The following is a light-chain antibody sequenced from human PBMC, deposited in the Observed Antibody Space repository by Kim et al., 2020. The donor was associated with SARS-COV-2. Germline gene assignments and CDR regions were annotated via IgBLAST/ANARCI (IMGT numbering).Light chain of an antibody. J-gene: IGLJ2*01. Sequence: QSALTQPASVSGSPGQSITISCTGTSSDVGSHDLVSWYQQHPAKAPKLMIFDVNKRPSGVSDRFSGSKSGNTASLTISGLQAEDEADYYCCSYAENSASVGFGGGTQLTVL. CDR2: DVN. CDR1: SSDVGSHDL. V-gene: IGLV2-23*02. CDR3: CSYAENSASVG.